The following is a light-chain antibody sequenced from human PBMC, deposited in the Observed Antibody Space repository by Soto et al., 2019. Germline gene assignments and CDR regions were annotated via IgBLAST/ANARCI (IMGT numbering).Light chain of an antibody. V-gene: IGKV1-5*01. CDR2: DAT. CDR1: HNIERW. CDR3: QQFPKSST. J-gene: IGKJ1*01. Sequence: QMTQSPSTLSASVGDRVTITCRASHNIERWMAWYQQKPGRAPSLLIFDATTLHSGVPSRFSGGGSGTEFTLTINGLQPDDFATYYCQQFPKSSTFGQGTKVDI.